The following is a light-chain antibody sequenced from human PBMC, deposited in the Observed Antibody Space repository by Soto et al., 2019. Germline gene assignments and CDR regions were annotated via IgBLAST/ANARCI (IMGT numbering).Light chain of an antibody. Sequence: DIQMTQSPSTLSASVGDRVTITCRASQSISSWLAWYQQKPGKAPKLLIYKASSLESGVPSRFSGSGSGTEFTLTISGLQPDDFGIYFCQQYKYYWTFGQGTKVDIK. CDR1: QSISSW. CDR2: KAS. CDR3: QQYKYYWT. V-gene: IGKV1-5*03. J-gene: IGKJ1*01.